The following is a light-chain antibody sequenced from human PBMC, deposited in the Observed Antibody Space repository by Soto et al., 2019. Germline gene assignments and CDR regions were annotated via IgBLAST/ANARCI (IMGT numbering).Light chain of an antibody. V-gene: IGLV2-11*01. CDR1: SSDVGGYNY. Sequence: QSALTQPRSVSGSPGQSVTISCTGTSSDVGGYNYVSWYQQHPGKAPKLMIYDVSKRPSGVPDRFSGFKSGNTASMTSSGLQAEDEADYYCCSYAGIYTFPNWVFGGGTKLTVL. CDR3: CSYAGIYTFPNWV. J-gene: IGLJ3*02. CDR2: DVS.